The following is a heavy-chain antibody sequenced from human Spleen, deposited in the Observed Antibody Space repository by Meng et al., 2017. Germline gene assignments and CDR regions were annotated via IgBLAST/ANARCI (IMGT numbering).Heavy chain of an antibody. J-gene: IGHJ4*02. Sequence: VLQHEAGSGLVKPSENLSLTCTVYGCTIRSRYWCWNRHHPGKGLEGWVYIFYRDSPNYNPSLRRRGTITIEPSTNKYYLRLRSMTDADAALYYCAGGSGSGSCYFDNWGQGTLVTVSS. CDR3: AGGSGSGSCYFDN. CDR2: IFYRDSP. CDR1: GCTIRSRY. D-gene: IGHD2-15*01. V-gene: IGHV4-59*11.